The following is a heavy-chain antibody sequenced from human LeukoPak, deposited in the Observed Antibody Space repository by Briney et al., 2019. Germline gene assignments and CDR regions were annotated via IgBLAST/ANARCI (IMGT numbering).Heavy chain of an antibody. CDR3: ARDYLSCSSTSCHAGY. D-gene: IGHD2-2*01. CDR1: GFTFSSYG. CDR2: IWYDGSNK. J-gene: IGHJ4*02. V-gene: IGHV3-33*01. Sequence: GGSLRLSCAASGFTFSSYGMHWVRQAPGKGLEWVAVIWYDGSNKYYADSVKGRFTISRDNSKNTRYLQMNSLRAEDTAVYYCARDYLSCSSTSCHAGYWGQGTLVTVSS.